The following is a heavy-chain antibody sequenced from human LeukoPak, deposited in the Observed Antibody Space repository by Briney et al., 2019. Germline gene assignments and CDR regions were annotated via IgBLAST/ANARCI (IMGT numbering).Heavy chain of an antibody. Sequence: PSETLSLTCTVSGASISSYYWSWIRQPPGKGLEWIGYIYYSGSTNYNPSLKSRVTISVDTSKNQFSLKLSSVTAADTAVYYCARDRGSSSWDAGFRNYMDVWGKGTTVTVSS. D-gene: IGHD6-13*01. CDR3: ARDRGSSSWDAGFRNYMDV. J-gene: IGHJ6*03. V-gene: IGHV4-59*01. CDR1: GASISSYY. CDR2: IYYSGST.